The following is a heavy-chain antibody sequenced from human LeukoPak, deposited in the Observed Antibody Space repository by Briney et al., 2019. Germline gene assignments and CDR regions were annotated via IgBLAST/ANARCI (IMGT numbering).Heavy chain of an antibody. Sequence: ASVKVSCKASGYTFTSYVMNWVRQAPGQGLEWMGWINTNTGNPTYAQGFTGRFVFSLDTSVSTAYLQISSLKAEDTAVYYCARDQGSWYDFWSGYYTHRYFQHWGQGTLVTVSS. D-gene: IGHD3-3*01. V-gene: IGHV7-4-1*02. CDR1: GYTFTSYV. J-gene: IGHJ1*01. CDR2: INTNTGNP. CDR3: ARDQGSWYDFWSGYYTHRYFQH.